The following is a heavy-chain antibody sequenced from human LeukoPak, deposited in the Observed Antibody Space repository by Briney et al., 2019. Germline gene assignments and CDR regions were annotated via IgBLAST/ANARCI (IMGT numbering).Heavy chain of an antibody. CDR3: ARAPVQYCGGDCDAFDI. J-gene: IGHJ3*02. D-gene: IGHD2-21*02. Sequence: GGSLRLSCAASGFTFSNFWMHWVCQPPGKGLVWVSRINSDGSSTTYADSVKGRFTISRDNAKNTLYLQMNSLRAGDTAMFYCARAPVQYCGGDCDAFDIWGQGTMVTVSS. V-gene: IGHV3-74*01. CDR1: GFTFSNFW. CDR2: INSDGSST.